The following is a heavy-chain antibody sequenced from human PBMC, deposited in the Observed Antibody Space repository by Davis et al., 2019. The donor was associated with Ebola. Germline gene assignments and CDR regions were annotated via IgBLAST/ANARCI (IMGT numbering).Heavy chain of an antibody. J-gene: IGHJ4*02. CDR1: GFTFSSYS. Sequence: PGGSLRLSCAASGFTFSSYSMNWVRQAPGKGLEWVSYISSSSSTISYADSVKGRFTISRDNAKNTLYLQMNSLRAEDTAVYYCARDPYSGGSAVSYWGQGTLVTVSS. V-gene: IGHV3-48*04. CDR3: ARDPYSGGSAVSY. D-gene: IGHD2-15*01. CDR2: ISSSSSTI.